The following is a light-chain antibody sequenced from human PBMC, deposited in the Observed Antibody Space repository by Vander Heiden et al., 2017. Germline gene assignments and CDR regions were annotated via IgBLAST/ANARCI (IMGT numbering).Light chain of an antibody. V-gene: IGKV1-5*01. CDR3: QQYSSYLRYT. Sequence: DIKLTHSPTTLSASIGDRVTITCRASQYISTWLAWYQQRPGKPPRFLIYHASSLESGVPSRFSGSGSGTQCNLTINSLQPEDFATYYCQQYSSYLRYTFGQGTKLEIK. CDR2: HAS. J-gene: IGKJ2*01. CDR1: QYISTW.